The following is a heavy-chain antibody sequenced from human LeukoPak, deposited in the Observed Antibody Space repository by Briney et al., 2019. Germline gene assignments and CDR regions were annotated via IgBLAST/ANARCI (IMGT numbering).Heavy chain of an antibody. CDR2: IYRGGST. CDR3: AIRRTNYYGMDV. CDR1: GGSISSSNW. J-gene: IGHJ6*02. Sequence: PSETLSLTCAVSGGSISSSNWWSWVRQPPGKGLEWIGEIYRGGSTNYNPSLKSRVTMSVDKSTNQFSLKLSSVTAADTAVYYCAIRRTNYYGMDVWGQGTTVTVSS. V-gene: IGHV4-4*02.